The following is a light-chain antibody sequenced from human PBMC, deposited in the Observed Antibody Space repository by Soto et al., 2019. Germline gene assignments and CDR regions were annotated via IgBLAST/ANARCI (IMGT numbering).Light chain of an antibody. V-gene: IGKV3-15*01. Sequence: EIVMTQSPATLSVSPGERATLSCRASQTVPSRIAWYQQKPCQAHSLLIYGASTRATGVPDRFSGTGSGTEFTLTISSLKSEDYAVYYCQQYKSWPPITFGQGTRLEIK. J-gene: IGKJ5*01. CDR2: GAS. CDR1: QTVPSR. CDR3: QQYKSWPPIT.